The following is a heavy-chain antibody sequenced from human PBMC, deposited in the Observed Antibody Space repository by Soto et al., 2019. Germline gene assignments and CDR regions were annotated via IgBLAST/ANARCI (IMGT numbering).Heavy chain of an antibody. V-gene: IGHV4-61*01. D-gene: IGHD3-16*01. Sequence: SETLSLTCTVSGASLSSGSYFWSWIRQPPGKGLEYIGYMYYSGSTNYNPSLKSRVTVSSDTPKNKFSLRLKSVTAADTAIYCCAGRRAMSTFGGVSAWGPGALGTVSS. CDR2: MYYSGST. J-gene: IGHJ4*02. CDR1: GASLSSGSYF. CDR3: AGRRAMSTFGGVSA.